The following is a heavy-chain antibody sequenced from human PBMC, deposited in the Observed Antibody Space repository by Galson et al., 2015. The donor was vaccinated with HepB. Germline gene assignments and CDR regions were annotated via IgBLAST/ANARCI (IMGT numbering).Heavy chain of an antibody. CDR1: GFTFSNYD. D-gene: IGHD3-3*02. Sequence: SLRLSCAASGFTFSNYDMNWVRQAPGKGLEWASYISSSGRTIYYADSVKGRFTISRDNAKNSLFLQMNSLRAEDTAVYYCARGISGRNYWGQGTLVPVSS. V-gene: IGHV3-48*03. J-gene: IGHJ4*02. CDR2: ISSSGRTI. CDR3: ARGISGRNY.